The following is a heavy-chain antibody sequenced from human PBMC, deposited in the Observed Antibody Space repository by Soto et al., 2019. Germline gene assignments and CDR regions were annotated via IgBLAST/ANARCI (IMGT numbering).Heavy chain of an antibody. Sequence: SETLSLTCTVSGGYISSYYWSWIRQPPGKGLEWIGYIYHSGRTNHNPSLKSRVTISVDTSKNQFSLRLTSVTPADTAVYYCVREHNWNYEYWGQGTLVTVSS. J-gene: IGHJ4*02. CDR2: IYHSGRT. CDR3: VREHNWNYEY. CDR1: GGYISSYY. V-gene: IGHV4-59*01. D-gene: IGHD1-7*01.